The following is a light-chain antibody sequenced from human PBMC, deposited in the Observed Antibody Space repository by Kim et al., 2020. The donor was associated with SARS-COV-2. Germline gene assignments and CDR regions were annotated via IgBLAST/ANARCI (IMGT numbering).Light chain of an antibody. CDR3: QVWDRSSDHVI. V-gene: IGLV3-21*04. J-gene: IGLJ2*01. CDR2: FDS. CDR1: NSGSER. Sequence: APGKTATITCVGTNSGSERVHWYQQKPGQAPVLVIYFDSDWPSGIPDRFSGSNSGNTATLIISRVEAGDEADYYCQVWDRSSDHVIFGGGTKLTVL.